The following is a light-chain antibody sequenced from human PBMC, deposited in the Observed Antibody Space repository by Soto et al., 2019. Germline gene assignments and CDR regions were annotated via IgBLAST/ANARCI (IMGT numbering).Light chain of an antibody. V-gene: IGKV1-9*01. CDR3: QYFNSFPLT. J-gene: IGKJ4*01. CDR1: QGIRNY. Sequence: IQLTQSPSSLSASVGDRVTITCRASQGIRNYLAWYQQKPGKAPNLLIYLASTLQGGVPSRFSGSGSGTDFSLTISSLQPEDVATYYCQYFNSFPLTFGGGTKVELK. CDR2: LAS.